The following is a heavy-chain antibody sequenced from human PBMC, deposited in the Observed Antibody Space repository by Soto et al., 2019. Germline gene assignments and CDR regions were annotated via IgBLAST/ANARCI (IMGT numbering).Heavy chain of an antibody. CDR1: SLTVSSTY. J-gene: IGHJ4*02. V-gene: IGHV3-53*01. CDR2: IYSDGTT. D-gene: IGHD6-6*01. CDR3: AILSN. Sequence: GGSIRLSSAASSLTVSSTYMNWVRQAPGKGLEWVSIIYSDGTTSYADSVKGRFTISRDNLKNTLHLQMNSLRAEDTAVYYCAILSNWGQGTLVTVYS.